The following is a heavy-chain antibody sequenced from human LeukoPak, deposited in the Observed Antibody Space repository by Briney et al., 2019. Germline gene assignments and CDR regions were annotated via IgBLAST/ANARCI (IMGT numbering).Heavy chain of an antibody. J-gene: IGHJ4*02. CDR3: ARERVRYSYGTRFDY. D-gene: IGHD5-18*01. V-gene: IGHV3-11*06. CDR1: GFTFSDYY. Sequence: PGGSLRLSCAASGFTFSDYYMSWIRQAPGKGLEWVSYISSSSSYTNYADSVKGRFTISRDNAKNSLYLQMNSLRAEDTVVYYCARERVRYSYGTRFDYWGQGTLVTVSS. CDR2: ISSSSSYT.